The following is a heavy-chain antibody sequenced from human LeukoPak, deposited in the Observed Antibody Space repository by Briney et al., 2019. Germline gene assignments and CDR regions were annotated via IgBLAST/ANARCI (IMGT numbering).Heavy chain of an antibody. V-gene: IGHV3-21*01. CDR3: ARHFSTVVTQSCFVG. D-gene: IGHD4-23*01. Sequence: PGGSLRLSCAASGFTFSSYSMNWVRQAPGKGLEWVASISSSSSYIYYADSVKGRFTISRDNAKNSLYLQMNSLRAEDTAVYYCARHFSTVVTQSCFVGWGQGTLVTVSS. CDR2: ISSSSSYI. J-gene: IGHJ4*02. CDR1: GFTFSSYS.